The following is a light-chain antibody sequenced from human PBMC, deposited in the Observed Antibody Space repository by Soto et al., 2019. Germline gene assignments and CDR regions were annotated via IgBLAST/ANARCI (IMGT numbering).Light chain of an antibody. Sequence: DIQMTQSPSSLSASVGDRVTITCRASQSISSYLNWYQQKPGKAPKSLIYDASSLQSGVPSRFSGSASGTEFTLTISSLQPEDFATYYCQQYNSFPITFGQGTRLEI. V-gene: IGKV1-16*01. CDR1: QSISSY. CDR2: DAS. J-gene: IGKJ5*01. CDR3: QQYNSFPIT.